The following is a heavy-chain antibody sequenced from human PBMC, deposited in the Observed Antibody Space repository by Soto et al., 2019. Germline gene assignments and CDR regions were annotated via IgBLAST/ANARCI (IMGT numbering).Heavy chain of an antibody. CDR1: GYTFTGYY. Sequence: GASVKVSCKASGYTFTGYYMHWVRQAPGQGLEWMGWINPNSGGTNYAQKFQGWVTMTRDTSISTAYMELSRLRSDDTAVYYCASSSIAAIWGLVPWGQGTLVTVSS. J-gene: IGHJ5*02. CDR3: ASSSIAAIWGLVP. CDR2: INPNSGGT. V-gene: IGHV1-2*04. D-gene: IGHD6-6*01.